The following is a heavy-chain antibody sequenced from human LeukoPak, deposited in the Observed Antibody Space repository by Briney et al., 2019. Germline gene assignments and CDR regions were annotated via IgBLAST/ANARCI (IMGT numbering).Heavy chain of an antibody. V-gene: IGHV1-8*03. Sequence: ASVKVSCKASGYPFTTYDINWVRQATGQGLEWMGWMDPNNENTGFAQKFQGRVTITRNTSISTAHMELSSLTSEDTAVYYCATGGIAAAPPEYWGQGTLVTVSS. D-gene: IGHD6-25*01. CDR3: ATGGIAAAPPEY. J-gene: IGHJ4*02. CDR1: GYPFTTYD. CDR2: MDPNNENT.